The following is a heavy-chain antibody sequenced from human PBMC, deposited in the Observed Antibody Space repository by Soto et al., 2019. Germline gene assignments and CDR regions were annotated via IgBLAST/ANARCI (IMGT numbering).Heavy chain of an antibody. Sequence: QVQLVQSGAEVKKPGASVKVSCKASGYTFTSYGISWVRQAPGQGLEWMGWISAYNGNTNYAQKLQGXVPXXTXTSTSTAYMELRSLRSDDTAVYYCARSSGSAYWFDPWGQGTLVTVSS. V-gene: IGHV1-18*01. CDR3: ARSSGSAYWFDP. J-gene: IGHJ5*02. D-gene: IGHD6-6*01. CDR1: GYTFTSYG. CDR2: ISAYNGNT.